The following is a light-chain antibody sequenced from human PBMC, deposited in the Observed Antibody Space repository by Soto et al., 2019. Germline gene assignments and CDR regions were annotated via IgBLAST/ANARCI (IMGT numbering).Light chain of an antibody. V-gene: IGLV2-14*01. CDR3: SSYTSSSTYV. Sequence: QSVRTQPASVSGSPGQSITISCTGSSSDVGEYNSVSWYQQHPGKAPKLIIYEVTNRPSGVSDRFSGSKSGNTASLTISGLQAEDEADYYCSSYTSSSTYVFGVGTKVTV. J-gene: IGLJ1*01. CDR1: SSDVGEYNS. CDR2: EVT.